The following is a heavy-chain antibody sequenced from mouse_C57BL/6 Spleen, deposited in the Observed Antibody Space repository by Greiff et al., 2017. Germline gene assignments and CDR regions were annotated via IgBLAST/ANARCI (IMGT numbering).Heavy chain of an antibody. D-gene: IGHD1-1*01. V-gene: IGHV1-81*01. CDR2: IYPRSGNT. J-gene: IGHJ2*01. CDR3: ARDYGSSLYYFDY. CDR1: GYTFTSYG. Sequence: VQLVESGAELARPGASVKLSCKASGYTFTSYGISWVKQRTGQGLEWIGEIYPRSGNTYYNEKFKGKATLTADKSSSTAYMELRSLTSEDSAVYFCARDYGSSLYYFDYWGQGTTLTVSS.